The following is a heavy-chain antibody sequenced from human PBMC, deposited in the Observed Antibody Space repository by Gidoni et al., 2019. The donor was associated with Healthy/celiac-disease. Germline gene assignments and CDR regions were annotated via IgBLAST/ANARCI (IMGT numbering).Heavy chain of an antibody. D-gene: IGHD3-9*01. J-gene: IGHJ1*01. CDR2: IYSGGSK. CDR3: ARSYDIWAHFQH. V-gene: IGHV3-53*02. Sequence: EVQLVVTGGGLVQPGRSVSLSCAASGFAVSSNYVRWVRQAPGKGLEWVSGIYSGGSKYYADSVKGRFTISRDNSKNTLYLQMNSLRAEDTAVYYCARSYDIWAHFQHWGQGTLVTVSS. CDR1: GFAVSSNY.